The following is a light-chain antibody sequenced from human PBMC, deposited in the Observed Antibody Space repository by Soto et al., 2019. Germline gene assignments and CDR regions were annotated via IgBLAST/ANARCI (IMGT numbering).Light chain of an antibody. Sequence: EVVMTQSPASLSASPGERVTLSCRASQNIRSSLAWYQQRPGQAPRLLIYGASRRATGIPDRFSGSGSGTDFTLTISRLEPEDFAVYYCQQYGSSLYIFGQGTKVDIK. V-gene: IGKV3-20*01. CDR1: QNIRSS. CDR2: GAS. J-gene: IGKJ2*01. CDR3: QQYGSSLYI.